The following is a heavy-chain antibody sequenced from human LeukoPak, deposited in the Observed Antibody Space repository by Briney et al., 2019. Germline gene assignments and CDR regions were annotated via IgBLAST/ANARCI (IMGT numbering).Heavy chain of an antibody. Sequence: ASVKVSCKASGGTFSSDAISWVRQAPGQGLEWMGGIVPLFGTASYAQKFQGRVTITTDESTSTAYMELSSLRSEDTAVYYCARESRSSSFWFDPWGQGTLVTVSS. J-gene: IGHJ5*02. D-gene: IGHD6-6*01. CDR1: GGTFSSDA. V-gene: IGHV1-69*05. CDR2: IVPLFGTA. CDR3: ARESRSSSFWFDP.